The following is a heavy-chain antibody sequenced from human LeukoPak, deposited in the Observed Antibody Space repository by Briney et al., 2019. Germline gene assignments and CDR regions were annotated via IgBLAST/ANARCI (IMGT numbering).Heavy chain of an antibody. CDR2: IKLDGSEK. CDR1: GFTFGKYC. CDR3: ARDQYDTWSRRGNFDS. D-gene: IGHD3-3*01. Sequence: GGSLRLSCVASGFTFGKYCMSWARRAPGKGLEWVANIKLDGSEKNYVDSVKGRFTISRDNTKNSLYLQMNSLRAEDTAVFYCARDQYDTWSRRGNFDSWGQGTLVIVSS. V-gene: IGHV3-7*03. J-gene: IGHJ4*02.